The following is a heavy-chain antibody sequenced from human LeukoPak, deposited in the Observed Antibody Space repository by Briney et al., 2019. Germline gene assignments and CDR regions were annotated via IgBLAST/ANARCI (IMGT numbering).Heavy chain of an antibody. Sequence: PGGSLRLSCAASGLSFNNDAMSWVRRAPGEGLAWVSAISGGGGGIDYAASVKGRFTISRDNSKETLYLLMNSLSAEDTAVYYCAKDSPLIVEATRWGRNVFDIWGQGTMVTVAS. CDR1: GLSFNNDA. V-gene: IGHV3-23*01. CDR2: ISGGGGGI. D-gene: IGHD1-26*01. CDR3: AKDSPLIVEATRWGRNVFDI. J-gene: IGHJ3*02.